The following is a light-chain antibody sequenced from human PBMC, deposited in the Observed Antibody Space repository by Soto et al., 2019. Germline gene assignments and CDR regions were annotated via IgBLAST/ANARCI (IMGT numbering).Light chain of an antibody. V-gene: IGLV2-8*01. Sequence: QSALTQPPSASGSPVQSVTISCTGTSSDVGGYNYVSWYQQHPGKAPKLMIYEVSQRPSGVPDRFSGSKSGNTASLTVSGLQAEDEADYYCSSYAGSVLFGGGTKLTVL. CDR3: SSYAGSVL. CDR2: EVS. CDR1: SSDVGGYNY. J-gene: IGLJ2*01.